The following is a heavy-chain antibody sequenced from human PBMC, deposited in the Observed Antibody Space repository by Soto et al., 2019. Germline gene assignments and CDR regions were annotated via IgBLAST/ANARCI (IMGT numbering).Heavy chain of an antibody. CDR2: MNPNSGNT. D-gene: IGHD3-3*01. CDR1: GYTFTSYD. CDR3: AGGDYDFGSGYYRNWFDP. V-gene: IGHV1-8*01. Sequence: ASVKVSCKASGYTFTSYDINWVRQATGQGLEWMGWMNPNSGNTGYAQKFQGRVTMTRNTSISTAYMELSSLRSEDTAEYYCAGGDYDFGSGYYRNWFDPGGQETRVTVSS. J-gene: IGHJ5*02.